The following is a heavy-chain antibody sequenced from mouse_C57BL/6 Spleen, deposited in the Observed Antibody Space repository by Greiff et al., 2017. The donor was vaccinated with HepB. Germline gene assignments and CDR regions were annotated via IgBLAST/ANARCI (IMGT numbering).Heavy chain of an antibody. D-gene: IGHD1-1*01. CDR2: IYPGDGDT. CDR3: ARDYYGSSYGY. J-gene: IGHJ2*01. CDR1: GYAFSSSW. Sequence: QVQLQQSGPELVKPGASVKISCKASGYAFSSSWMNWVKQRPGKGLEWIGRIYPGDGDTNYNGKFKGKATLTADKSSSTAYMQLSSLTSEDSAVYFCARDYYGSSYGYWGQGTTRTVSS. V-gene: IGHV1-82*01.